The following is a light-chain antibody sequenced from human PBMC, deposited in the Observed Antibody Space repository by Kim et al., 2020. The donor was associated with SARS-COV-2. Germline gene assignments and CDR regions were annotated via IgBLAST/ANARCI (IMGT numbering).Light chain of an antibody. CDR3: QAWDNGTAV. Sequence: SYELTQPLSLSVSPGQTASITCSGDKLGDKRACWYQQKPGHSPVLIIYQDDKRPSGIPERFSASNSGSTATLTLSGTRTMDDADYYCQAWDNGTAVFGTGTKVNVL. CDR1: KLGDKR. V-gene: IGLV3-1*01. J-gene: IGLJ1*01. CDR2: QDD.